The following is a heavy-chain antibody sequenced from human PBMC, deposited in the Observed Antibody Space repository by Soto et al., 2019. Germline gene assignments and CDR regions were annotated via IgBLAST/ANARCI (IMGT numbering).Heavy chain of an antibody. CDR3: ARDRLRGGMDV. Sequence: GGSLRLYCAASGFTFSIYWMSWVRQAPGKGLEWVANIKQDGSEKYYVDSVKGRFTISRDNAKNSLYLQMNSLRAEDTAVYYCARDRLRGGMDVWGQGT. J-gene: IGHJ6*02. D-gene: IGHD3-22*01. CDR1: GFTFSIYW. V-gene: IGHV3-7*01. CDR2: IKQDGSEK.